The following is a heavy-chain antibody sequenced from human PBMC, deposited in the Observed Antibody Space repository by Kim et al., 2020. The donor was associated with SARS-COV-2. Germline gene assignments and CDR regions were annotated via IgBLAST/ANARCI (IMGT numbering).Heavy chain of an antibody. D-gene: IGHD3-16*01. CDR1: GFTFSNYA. CDR2: ISGSGSP. CDR3: AKDRWEGLGYDY. J-gene: IGHJ4*02. Sequence: GSLRLSCAASGFTFSNYAMSWVRQAPGKGLEWVSAISGSGSPYYADSVKGRCTISRDNSKNTLYLQMNSLRAEDTAVYYWAKDRWEGLGYDYWGQGTLV. V-gene: IGHV3-23*01.